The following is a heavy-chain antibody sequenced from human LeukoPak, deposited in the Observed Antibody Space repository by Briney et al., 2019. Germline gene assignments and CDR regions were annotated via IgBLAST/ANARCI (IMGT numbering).Heavy chain of an antibody. CDR1: GYTFTSYY. V-gene: IGHV1-46*01. CDR2: INPSGGST. D-gene: IGHD3-22*01. CDR3: ARDRGYYDSSGSYYFDY. J-gene: IGHJ4*02. Sequence: GASVKVSCKASGYTFTSYYMHWVRQAPGQGLEWMGIINPSGGSTSYAQKFQGRVTMTRDMSTSTVYMELSSLRSDDTAVYYCARDRGYYDSSGSYYFDYWGQGTLVTVSS.